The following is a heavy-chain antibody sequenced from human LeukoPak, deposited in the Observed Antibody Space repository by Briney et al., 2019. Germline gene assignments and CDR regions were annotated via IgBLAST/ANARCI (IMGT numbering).Heavy chain of an antibody. D-gene: IGHD2-2*01. Sequence: GGSLRLSCAASGFTFSSYWMSWVRQAPGKGLEWVANIKQDGSEKYYVDSGKGRFTISRDNAKNSLYLQINSLRAEDTAVYYCARDDIVVVPAVSHNVDYWGQGTLVTVSS. V-gene: IGHV3-7*01. CDR3: ARDDIVVVPAVSHNVDY. CDR1: GFTFSSYW. J-gene: IGHJ4*02. CDR2: IKQDGSEK.